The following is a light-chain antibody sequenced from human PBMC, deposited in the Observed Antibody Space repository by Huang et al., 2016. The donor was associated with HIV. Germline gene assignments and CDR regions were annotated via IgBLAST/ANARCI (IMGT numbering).Light chain of an antibody. Sequence: EMFLTQSPGTLSLSPGERATLSCRASQHIRNYLAWYQQKPGQAPRLLIYDASIRATGIPSRFSGSGSGTDFTLTISRLEPEESAVYYCQRRSNWPSFGGGTTVEI. J-gene: IGKJ4*02. CDR3: QRRSNWPS. CDR1: QHIRNY. V-gene: IGKV3-11*01. CDR2: DAS.